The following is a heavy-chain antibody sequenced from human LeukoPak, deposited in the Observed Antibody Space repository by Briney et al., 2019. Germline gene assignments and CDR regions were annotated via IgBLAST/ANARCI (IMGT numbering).Heavy chain of an antibody. Sequence: GGSLRLSXAASGFTFSSYAMSWVRQAPGKGLEWVSCISSSSSYIHYADSVKGRFTISRDNAKNSLYLQMNSLRAEDTAVYYCARDRHYSDSSGYWTSSYYYMDVWGKGTTVTVSS. CDR3: ARDRHYSDSSGYWTSSYYYMDV. V-gene: IGHV3-21*01. J-gene: IGHJ6*03. CDR2: ISSSSSYI. D-gene: IGHD3-22*01. CDR1: GFTFSSYA.